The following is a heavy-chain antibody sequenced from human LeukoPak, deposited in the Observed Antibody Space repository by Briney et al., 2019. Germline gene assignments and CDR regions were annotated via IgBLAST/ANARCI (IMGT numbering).Heavy chain of an antibody. V-gene: IGHV3-74*01. CDR2: INSDESST. J-gene: IGHJ6*04. Sequence: PGGSLRLSRAASGFTLSSYWMHWVRHPPGKGLVWVSRINSDESSTSYADSVKGRFTISRDNAKNTLYLQMNSLRAEDTAVYYCARAEDVWGKGTTVTVSS. CDR1: GFTLSSYW. CDR3: ARAEDV.